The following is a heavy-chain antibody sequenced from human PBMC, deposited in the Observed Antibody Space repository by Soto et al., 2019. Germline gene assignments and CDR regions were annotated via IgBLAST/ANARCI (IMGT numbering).Heavy chain of an antibody. CDR3: AKSNAIDI. J-gene: IGHJ3*02. V-gene: IGHV3-7*01. Sequence: EMQVVESGEGLVQPGGSLRLSCAASGFTFSDYWMTWVRQTPGRGLEWVANINQGGSEIHYVDSVKGRFTISRDNAKSSLFLQMNSLRAEDTAVYYCAKSNAIDIWGQGTLVTVSS. CDR1: GFTFSDYW. CDR2: INQGGSEI.